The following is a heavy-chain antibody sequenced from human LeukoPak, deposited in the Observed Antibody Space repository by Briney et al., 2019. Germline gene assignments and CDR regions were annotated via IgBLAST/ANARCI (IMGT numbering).Heavy chain of an antibody. CDR3: VRERSPSGTLNHFDP. V-gene: IGHV5-51*01. D-gene: IGHD3-10*01. CDR1: GDSFTAYW. J-gene: IGHJ5*02. CDR2: IYTDDSDT. Sequence: RESLKISCKTSGDSFTAYWIGWVRQMPGRGLEWVGAIYTDDSDTRYSPSFQGQLVISADRSIRAAYLRWKTLQPSDTAMYYCVRERSPSGTLNHFDPWGQGTLVTVSS.